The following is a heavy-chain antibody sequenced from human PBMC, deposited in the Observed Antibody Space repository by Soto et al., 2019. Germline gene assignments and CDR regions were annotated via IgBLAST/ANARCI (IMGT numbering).Heavy chain of an antibody. D-gene: IGHD4-17*01. CDR3: ARDWDGDPIDY. J-gene: IGHJ4*02. Sequence: EVQLVESGGGLVKPGGSLRLSCAASGFTFSSYSMNWVRQAPGKGLEWVSSISSRSSYIYYADSVKGRFTISRDNAKNSLYLQMNSLRAEDTAVYYCARDWDGDPIDYWGQGTLVTVSS. V-gene: IGHV3-21*01. CDR1: GFTFSSYS. CDR2: ISSRSSYI.